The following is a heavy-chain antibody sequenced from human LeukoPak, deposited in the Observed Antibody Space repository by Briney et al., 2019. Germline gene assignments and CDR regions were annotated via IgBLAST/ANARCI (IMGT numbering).Heavy chain of an antibody. CDR1: GFTFDDYA. V-gene: IGHV3-9*01. D-gene: IGHD5-12*01. Sequence: GGSLRLSCAASGFTFDDYAMHWVRQAPGKGLEWVSGISWNSGSIGYADSVKGRFTISRDNAKNSLYLQVNSLRAEDTALYYCAKDIVATIRGVFDYWGQGTLVTVSS. CDR2: ISWNSGSI. CDR3: AKDIVATIRGVFDY. J-gene: IGHJ4*02.